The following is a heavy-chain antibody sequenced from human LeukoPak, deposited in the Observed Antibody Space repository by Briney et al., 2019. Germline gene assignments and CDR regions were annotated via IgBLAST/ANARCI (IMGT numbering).Heavy chain of an antibody. CDR3: ARVPHYDILTGLFDY. V-gene: IGHV4-34*01. CDR1: GGSFSGYY. J-gene: IGHJ4*02. D-gene: IGHD3-9*01. CDR2: INHSGST. Sequence: PSETLSLTCAVYGGSFSGYYWSWIRQPPGKGLEWIGEINHSGSTNYNPSLKSRVTISVDTSKNQFSLKLSSVTAADTAVYYCARVPHYDILTGLFDYWGQGTLVTVSS.